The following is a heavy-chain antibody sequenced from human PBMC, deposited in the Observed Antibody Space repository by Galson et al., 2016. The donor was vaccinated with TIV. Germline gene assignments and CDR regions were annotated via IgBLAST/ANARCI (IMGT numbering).Heavy chain of an antibody. V-gene: IGHV4-59*11. Sequence: SETLSLTCTVSGGSITGHYWSWIRQSSGKGLEWIGYIYYTGITSYNPSLKSRVTISVDTSNNQFSLHLSSVTAADTAVYYCARVRGGYNSHYYFYMDGWGQGTTVTGSS. CDR3: ARVRGGYNSHYYFYMDG. J-gene: IGHJ6*03. CDR2: IYYTGIT. D-gene: IGHD5-24*01. CDR1: GGSITGHY.